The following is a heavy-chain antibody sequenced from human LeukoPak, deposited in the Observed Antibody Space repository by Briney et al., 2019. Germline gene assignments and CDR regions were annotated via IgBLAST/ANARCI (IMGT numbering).Heavy chain of an antibody. V-gene: IGHV4-59*01. CDR3: ARVGDSSGYSVFGS. Sequence: SETLSLTCTVSGGSISGYYWSWIRQPPGEGLEWIGYIYYSGSANYNPSLKSRVTISVDTSKNQFSLRLSSVTAADTAVYYCARVGDSSGYSVFGSWGQGTLVTVSS. CDR1: GGSISGYY. J-gene: IGHJ4*02. D-gene: IGHD3-22*01. CDR2: IYYSGSA.